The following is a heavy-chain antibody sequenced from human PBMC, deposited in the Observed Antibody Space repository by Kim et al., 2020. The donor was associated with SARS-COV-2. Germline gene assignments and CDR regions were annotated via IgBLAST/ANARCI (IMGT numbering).Heavy chain of an antibody. Sequence: SETLSLTCTVSGGSISSYYWSWIRQPPGKGLEWIGYIYYSGSTNYNPSLKSRVTISVDTAQNQFSLKLSSVTDADTAVYYCARHERPIAWFGELMGWFDPWGQGTLVTVSS. CDR2: IYYSGST. J-gene: IGHJ5*02. CDR1: GGSISSYY. CDR3: ARHERPIAWFGELMGWFDP. V-gene: IGHV4-59*08. D-gene: IGHD3-10*01.